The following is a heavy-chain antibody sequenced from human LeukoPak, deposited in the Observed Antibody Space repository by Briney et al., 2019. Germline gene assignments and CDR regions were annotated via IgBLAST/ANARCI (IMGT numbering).Heavy chain of an antibody. Sequence: GGSLRLSCSASGFYFLDHPMHWVRQAPGKGLEWVAVIWYDGSNKYYADSVKGRFTISRDNSKNTLYLQMNSLRAEDTAVYYCARGRIVDTAMVTPQFDYWGQGTLVTVSS. CDR1: GFYFLDHP. D-gene: IGHD5-18*01. CDR3: ARGRIVDTAMVTPQFDY. CDR2: IWYDGSNK. V-gene: IGHV3-33*08. J-gene: IGHJ4*02.